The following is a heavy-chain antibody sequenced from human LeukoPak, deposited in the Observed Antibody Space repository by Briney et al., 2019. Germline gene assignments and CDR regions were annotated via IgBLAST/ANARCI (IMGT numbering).Heavy chain of an antibody. V-gene: IGHV1-69*05. CDR2: IIPIFGTA. J-gene: IGHJ6*03. CDR1: GGTFSSYA. Sequence: SAKVSCKASGGTFSSYAISWVRQAPGQGLEWMGRIIPIFGTANYAQKFQGRVTTTTDESTSTAYMELSSLRSEDTAVYYCARARFGKSQLYYYYYMDVWGKGTTVTVS. D-gene: IGHD3-10*01. CDR3: ARARFGKSQLYYYYYMDV.